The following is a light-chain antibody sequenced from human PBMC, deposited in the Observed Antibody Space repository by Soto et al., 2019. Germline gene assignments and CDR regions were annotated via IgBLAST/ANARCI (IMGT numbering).Light chain of an antibody. V-gene: IGKV3-20*01. CDR2: GAS. Sequence: EIVLTQSPGTLSLSPGERATLSCRASQSVSSSYLAWYQQKPGQAPRLLIYGASSRATGIPDRFSGSGSGTDFRITISRLEPEDCAVYYCQQKGTFGQGTKVEIK. CDR3: QQKGT. CDR1: QSVSSSY. J-gene: IGKJ1*01.